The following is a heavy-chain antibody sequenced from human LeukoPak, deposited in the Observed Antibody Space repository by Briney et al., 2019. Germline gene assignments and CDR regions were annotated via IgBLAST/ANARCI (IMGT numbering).Heavy chain of an antibody. CDR3: ARLYSGTNWVATTHFDY. CDR2: IYPGDSDT. Sequence: KPGESLKISCKGSGYSFTSYWIGWVRQMPGKGLEWMGIIYPGDSDTRYSPSFQGQVTISADKSISTAYLQWSSLKASDTAMYYCARLYSGTNWVATTHFDYWGQGTLVTVSS. V-gene: IGHV5-51*01. D-gene: IGHD5-24*01. J-gene: IGHJ4*02. CDR1: GYSFTSYW.